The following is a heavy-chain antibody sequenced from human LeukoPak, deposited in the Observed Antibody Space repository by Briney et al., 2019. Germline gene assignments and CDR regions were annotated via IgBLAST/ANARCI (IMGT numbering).Heavy chain of an antibody. CDR1: GGSISSYY. CDR2: TYYSGST. CDR3: ARDSYDYVWGSYRYSYAFDI. D-gene: IGHD3-16*02. V-gene: IGHV4-59*01. Sequence: SETLSLTCTVSGGSISSYYWSWIRQPPGKGLEWIGYTYYSGSTNYNPSLKSRVTISVDTSKNQFSLKLSSVTAADTAVYYCARDSYDYVWGSYRYSYAFDIWGQGTMVTVSS. J-gene: IGHJ3*02.